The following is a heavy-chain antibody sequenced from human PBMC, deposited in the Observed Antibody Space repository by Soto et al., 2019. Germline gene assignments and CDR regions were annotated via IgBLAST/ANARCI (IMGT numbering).Heavy chain of an antibody. J-gene: IGHJ4*02. CDR3: ARRDTMVRGVIIGTTFDY. Sequence: GESLKISCKGSGYSFTSYWIGWVRQMPGKGLEWMGIIYPGDSDTRYSPSFQGQVTISADKSISTAYLQWSSLKASDTAMYYCARRDTMVRGVIIGTTFDYWGQGTLVTVSS. V-gene: IGHV5-51*01. D-gene: IGHD3-10*01. CDR1: GYSFTSYW. CDR2: IYPGDSDT.